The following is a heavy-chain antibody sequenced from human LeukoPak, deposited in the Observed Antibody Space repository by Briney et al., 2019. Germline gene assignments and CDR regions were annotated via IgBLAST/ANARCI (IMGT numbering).Heavy chain of an antibody. CDR1: GFTFSTYW. D-gene: IGHD6-6*01. V-gene: IGHV3-7*03. CDR2: IKQDGSVK. Sequence: GGSLRLSCVVSGFTFSTYWMSWVRQAPGKGLECVATIKQDGSVKNYGDSVQGRFTISRDNAKNSLYLQMHSLRAEDTAVYYCARYFGSSEYYFDYWGQGTLVTVSS. CDR3: ARYFGSSEYYFDY. J-gene: IGHJ4*02.